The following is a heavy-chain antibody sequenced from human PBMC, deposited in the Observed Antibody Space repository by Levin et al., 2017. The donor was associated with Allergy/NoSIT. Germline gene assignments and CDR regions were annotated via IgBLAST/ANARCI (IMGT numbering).Heavy chain of an antibody. D-gene: IGHD1-26*01. CDR1: GFTFSSYG. J-gene: IGHJ4*02. Sequence: PGGSLRLSCAASGFTFSSYGMHWVRQAPSKGLEWVAVISYDGSNKYYADSVKGRFTISRDNSKNTLYLQMNSLRAGDTAVYYCAKAGLYRWGFYGDYWGQGTLVTVSS. V-gene: IGHV3-30*18. CDR3: AKAGLYRWGFYGDY. CDR2: ISYDGSNK.